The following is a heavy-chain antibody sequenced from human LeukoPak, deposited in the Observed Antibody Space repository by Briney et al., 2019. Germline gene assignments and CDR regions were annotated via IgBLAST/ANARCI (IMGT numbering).Heavy chain of an antibody. CDR3: ATRPGVGATDWVDP. V-gene: IGHV4-34*01. J-gene: IGHJ5*02. CDR1: GGSFSGYY. Sequence: SETLSLTCAVYGGSFSGYYWSWIRQPPGKGLEWIGEINHSGSTNYNPSLKSRVTISVDTSKNQFSLKLSSVTAADTAVYYCATRPGVGATDWVDPWGQGTLVTVSS. D-gene: IGHD1-26*01. CDR2: INHSGST.